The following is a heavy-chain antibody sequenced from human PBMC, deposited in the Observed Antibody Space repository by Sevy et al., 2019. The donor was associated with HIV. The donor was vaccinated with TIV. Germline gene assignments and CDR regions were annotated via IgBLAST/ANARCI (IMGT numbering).Heavy chain of an antibody. D-gene: IGHD2-2*01. Sequence: GGSLRLSCSASGFTFSYYAMHWVRQAPGKGLQYVSGISSNGDSTDYADSVKGRFTISRDNSKNTLYLQMSSLRAEDTAVYHCLKDLLRPVVVPAASFDYWGQGTLVTVSS. J-gene: IGHJ4*02. CDR1: GFTFSYYA. V-gene: IGHV3-64D*06. CDR2: ISSNGDST. CDR3: LKDLLRPVVVPAASFDY.